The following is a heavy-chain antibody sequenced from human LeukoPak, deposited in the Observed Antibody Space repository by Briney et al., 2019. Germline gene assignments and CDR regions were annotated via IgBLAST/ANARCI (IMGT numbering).Heavy chain of an antibody. D-gene: IGHD4-23*01. CDR3: ARAYGSNSPETLVY. CDR1: GGSISSYY. V-gene: IGHV4-4*09. CDR2: IYTSGST. J-gene: IGHJ4*02. Sequence: PSETLSLTCTVSGGSISSYYWSWIRQPPGKGLEWIGYIYTSGSTNYNPSLKSRVTISVDTSKNQFSLKLSSVTAADTAVYYCARAYGSNSPETLVYWGQGTLGTVSS.